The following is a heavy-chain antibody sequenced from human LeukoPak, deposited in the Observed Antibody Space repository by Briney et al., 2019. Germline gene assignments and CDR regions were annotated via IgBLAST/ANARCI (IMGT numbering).Heavy chain of an antibody. CDR1: GGSISSSSYY. V-gene: IGHV4-39*01. D-gene: IGHD6-19*01. CDR3: ARPVAASGGWFDP. CDR2: IYYSGST. J-gene: IGHJ5*02. Sequence: SETLSLTCTVSGGSISSSSYYWGWIRQPPGKGLEWIGSIYYSGSTYYNPSLKSRVTISVDTSKSQFSLKLSSVTAADTAVYYCARPVAASGGWFDPWGQGTLVTVSS.